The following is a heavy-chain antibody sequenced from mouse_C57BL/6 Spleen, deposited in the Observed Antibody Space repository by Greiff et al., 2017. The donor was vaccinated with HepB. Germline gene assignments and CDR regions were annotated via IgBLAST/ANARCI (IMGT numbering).Heavy chain of an antibody. D-gene: IGHD2-4*01. CDR3: ARSYDYDYAMDY. V-gene: IGHV1-59*01. J-gene: IGHJ4*01. CDR2: IDPSDSYT. CDR1: GYTFTSYW. Sequence: VQLQESGAELVRPGTSVKLSCKASGYTFTSYWMHWVKQRPGQGLEWIGVIDPSDSYTNYNQKFKGKATLTVDTSSSTAYMQLSSLTSEDSAVYYCARSYDYDYAMDYWGQGTSVTVSS.